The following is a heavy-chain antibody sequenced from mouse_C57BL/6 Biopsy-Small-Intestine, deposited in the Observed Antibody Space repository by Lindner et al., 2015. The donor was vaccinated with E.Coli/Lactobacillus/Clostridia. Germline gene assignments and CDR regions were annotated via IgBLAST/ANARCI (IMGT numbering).Heavy chain of an antibody. CDR1: GYTFLSYW. V-gene: IGHV1-7*01. J-gene: IGHJ3*01. CDR2: INPSSGYT. Sequence: VQLQESGTELAKPGASVKMSCKASGYTFLSYWMHWVKQRPGQGLEWIGYINPSSGYTECNQKFKGKATLTADKSSSTAYMQLSSLTSEDSAVYYCASPPIYYGDYLFAYWGQGTLVTVSA. D-gene: IGHD2-13*01. CDR3: ASPPIYYGDYLFAY.